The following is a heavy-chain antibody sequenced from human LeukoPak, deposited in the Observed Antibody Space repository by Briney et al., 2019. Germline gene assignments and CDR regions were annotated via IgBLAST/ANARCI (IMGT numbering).Heavy chain of an antibody. CDR2: ISYDGSNK. D-gene: IGHD1-1*01. V-gene: IGHV3-30*18. J-gene: IGHJ4*02. CDR3: AKSKYLTNPLIYFDY. CDR1: GFTFSSCG. Sequence: PGGSLRLSCAASGFTFSSCGMHWVRQAPGKGLEWVAVISYDGSNKYYADSVKGRFTISRDNSKNTLYLQMNSLRAEDTAVYYCAKSKYLTNPLIYFDYWGQGTLVTVSA.